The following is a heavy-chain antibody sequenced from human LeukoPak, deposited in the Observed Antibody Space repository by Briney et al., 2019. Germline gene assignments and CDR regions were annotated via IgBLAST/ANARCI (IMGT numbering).Heavy chain of an antibody. CDR2: ISHDGRAE. J-gene: IGHJ5*02. D-gene: IGHD6-19*01. Sequence: PGTSLRLSCAVSGFTIGNHGMHWVRQAAGKGLEWVAMISHDGRAEYYRDSVKGRLSISRDNSNNMLYLQMNSLRVEDTAVYYCAKDWGSSDWYNRFDPWGQGTLVTVSS. V-gene: IGHV3-30*18. CDR3: AKDWGSSDWYNRFDP. CDR1: GFTIGNHG.